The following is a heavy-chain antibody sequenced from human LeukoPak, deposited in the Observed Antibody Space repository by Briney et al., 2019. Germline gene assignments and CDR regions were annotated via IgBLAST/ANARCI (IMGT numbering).Heavy chain of an antibody. CDR3: AKTEYTYGYDGAFDI. Sequence: GGSLRLSCAASGFSFSNYGMSWVRQAPGKGLQWVSTISNTGGSAYYADPVKGRFTLSRDNSNNALYLQLNSLRAEDSAVYYCAKTEYTYGYDGAFDIWGQGTMVAVSS. D-gene: IGHD5-18*01. CDR1: GFSFSNYG. J-gene: IGHJ3*02. V-gene: IGHV3-23*01. CDR2: ISNTGGSA.